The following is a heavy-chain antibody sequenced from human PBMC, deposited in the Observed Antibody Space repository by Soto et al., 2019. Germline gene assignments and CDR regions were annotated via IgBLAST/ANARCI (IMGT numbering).Heavy chain of an antibody. D-gene: IGHD6-13*01. J-gene: IGHJ4*02. CDR1: GFTFSSYA. CDR2: ISGSGGST. V-gene: IGHV3-23*01. CDR3: AKRAPPGYRSSWYVDY. Sequence: EVQLLESGGGLVQPGGSLRLSCAASGFTFSSYAMSWVRQAPGKGLEWVSAISGSGGSTYYADSVKGRFTISRDNSKNTLYLQMNSLRAEDTAVYYCAKRAPPGYRSSWYVDYWGQGTLVTVSS.